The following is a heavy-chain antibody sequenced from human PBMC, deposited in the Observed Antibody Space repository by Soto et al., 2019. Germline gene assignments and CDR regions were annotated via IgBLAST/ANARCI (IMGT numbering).Heavy chain of an antibody. CDR3: ARDYSAGAGASDF. D-gene: IGHD6-19*01. J-gene: IGHJ3*01. CDR2: RNPASGGT. CDR1: GYIFTAYY. V-gene: IGHV1-2*02. Sequence: QVQLVQSGAEVKKPGASVKVSCKASGYIFTAYYMNWVRQAPGQRLEWMGWRNPASGGTNYAQKFQGRVTMTTDPSISTAYMELSSLRSEDTAVYYCARDYSAGAGASDFWGQGTMVIVSS.